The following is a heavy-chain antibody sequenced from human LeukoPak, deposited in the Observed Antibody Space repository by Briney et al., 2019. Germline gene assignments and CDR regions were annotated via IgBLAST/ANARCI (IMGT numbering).Heavy chain of an antibody. D-gene: IGHD2-15*01. CDR2: ITSSGANI. J-gene: IGHJ2*01. V-gene: IGHV3-23*01. Sequence: GGSLRLSCAASGFPFSSYSMSWVRQAPGKGLEWVSAITSSGANIFYADSVKGRFTISRDNSKNTLYLQMNSLRAEDTAVYYCAKNLLGSAAYSWYFDLWGRGALVTVSS. CDR1: GFPFSSYS. CDR3: AKNLLGSAAYSWYFDL.